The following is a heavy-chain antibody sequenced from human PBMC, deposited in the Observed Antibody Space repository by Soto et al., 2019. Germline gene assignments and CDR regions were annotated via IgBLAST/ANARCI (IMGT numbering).Heavy chain of an antibody. CDR1: GGTFSSYA. J-gene: IGHJ4*02. D-gene: IGHD3-3*01. V-gene: IGHV1-69*12. CDR3: ARDQLRFLGWFGCCGPTALNY. Sequence: QVQLVQSGAEVKKPGSSVKVSCKASGGTFSSYAISWVRQAPGQGLEWMGGIIPIFGTANYAQKFQGRVTSTEDEATSTAYMELSSLRSEDTAVYYCARDQLRFLGWFGCCGPTALNYWGQGTLVTVSS. CDR2: IIPIFGTA.